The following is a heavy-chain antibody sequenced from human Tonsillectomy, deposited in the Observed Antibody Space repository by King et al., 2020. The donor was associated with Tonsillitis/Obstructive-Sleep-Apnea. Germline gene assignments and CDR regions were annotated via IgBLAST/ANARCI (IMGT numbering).Heavy chain of an antibody. CDR1: GCTFSNFG. Sequence: VQLVESGGGVVQPGRSLRLSCAASGCTFSNFGMHWVRQAPGKVLDVVAVISYDGNNKYYADSVKGRFTISRDNSQDTLYLQMSSLRVEDTAVYYCAKGRRRGSYVRAFDIRGQTTMVTVSS. CDR3: AKGRRRGSYVRAFDI. V-gene: IGHV3-30*18. D-gene: IGHD1-26*01. J-gene: IGHJ3*02. CDR2: ISYDGNNK.